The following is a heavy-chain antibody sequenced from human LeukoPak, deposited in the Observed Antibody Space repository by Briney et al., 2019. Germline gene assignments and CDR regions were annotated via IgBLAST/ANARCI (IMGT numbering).Heavy chain of an antibody. CDR3: ARDPYYGDYVV. V-gene: IGHV3-48*03. CDR1: GFTFSSYE. Sequence: QAGGSLRLSCAASGFTFSSYEMNWVRQAPGKGLEWVSYISSSGSTIYYADSVKGRFTISRDNAKNSLYLQMNSLRAEDTAVYYCARDPYYGDYVVWGQGTLVTVSS. J-gene: IGHJ4*02. CDR2: ISSSGSTI. D-gene: IGHD4-17*01.